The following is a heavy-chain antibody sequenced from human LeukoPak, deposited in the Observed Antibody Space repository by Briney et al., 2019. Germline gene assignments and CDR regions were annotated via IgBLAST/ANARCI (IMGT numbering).Heavy chain of an antibody. D-gene: IGHD3-22*01. J-gene: IGHJ3*02. V-gene: IGHV3-21*01. Sequence: PGGSLRLSCAASGFTFSSYSMNWVRQAPGKGLEWVSSISSSSSYIYYADSVKGRFTISRDNAKNSLYLQMNRLRAEDTAVSYCAREPLPQDYYDSSGYYENAFDIWGQGTMVTVSS. CDR1: GFTFSSYS. CDR2: ISSSSSYI. CDR3: AREPLPQDYYDSSGYYENAFDI.